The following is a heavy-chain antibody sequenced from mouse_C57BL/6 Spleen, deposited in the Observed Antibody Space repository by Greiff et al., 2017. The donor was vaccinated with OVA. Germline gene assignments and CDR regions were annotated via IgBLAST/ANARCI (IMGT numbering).Heavy chain of an antibody. J-gene: IGHJ4*01. CDR3: TTYSNYCYAMDY. V-gene: IGHV14-1*01. CDR1: GFNIKDYY. CDR2: IDPEDGDT. D-gene: IGHD2-5*01. Sequence: EVQLQQSGAELVRPGASVKLSCTASGFNIKDYYMHWVKQRPEQGLEWIGRIDPEDGDTESAPKFQGKATMTADTSSNTAYMQRSSLTSEDTAVDYCTTYSNYCYAMDYWGQGTSVTVAS.